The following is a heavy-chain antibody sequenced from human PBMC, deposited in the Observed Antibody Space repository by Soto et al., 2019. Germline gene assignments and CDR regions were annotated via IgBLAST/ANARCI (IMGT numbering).Heavy chain of an antibody. J-gene: IGHJ4*02. Sequence: EVQLVESGGGLVKPGGSLRLSCAASGFTFSRFSMNWVRQAPGKGLEWVSSISGRGYIYYADSVKGRFTISRDNAKNSLFLHMTSLSAEDTAVYFCARVSDLFGAPLGYWGQGTLVTVSS. D-gene: IGHD3-10*01. CDR3: ARVSDLFGAPLGY. V-gene: IGHV3-21*01. CDR2: ISGRGYI. CDR1: GFTFSRFS.